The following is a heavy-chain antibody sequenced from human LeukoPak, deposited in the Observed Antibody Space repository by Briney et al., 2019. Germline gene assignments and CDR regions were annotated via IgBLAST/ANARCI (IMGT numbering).Heavy chain of an antibody. CDR1: GGSFSGYY. CDR3: AKDGRRGYYYDSSGYPHGAFDI. CDR2: ISGSGGST. V-gene: IGHV3-23*01. Sequence: PSETLSLTCAVYGGSFSGYYWSWIRQPPGKGLEWVSAISGSGGSTYYADSVKGRFTISRDNSKNTLYLQMNSLRAEDTAVYYCAKDGRRGYYYDSSGYPHGAFDIWGQGTMVTVSS. J-gene: IGHJ3*02. D-gene: IGHD3-22*01.